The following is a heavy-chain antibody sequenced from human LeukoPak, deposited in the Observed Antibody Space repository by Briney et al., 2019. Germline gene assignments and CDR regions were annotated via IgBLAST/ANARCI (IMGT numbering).Heavy chain of an antibody. CDR1: GFTLSSYV. D-gene: IGHD1-1*01. CDR3: ARDRVNWNDVGGLFDY. CDR2: IYSGGNT. Sequence: GGSLRLSCTASGFTLSSYVMHWVRQAPGKGLEWVSLIYSGGNTNYADSVKGRFTISRDNSKNTLYLQMNSLSAEDTAVYYCARDRVNWNDVGGLFDYWGQGTLVTVSS. J-gene: IGHJ4*02. V-gene: IGHV3-53*01.